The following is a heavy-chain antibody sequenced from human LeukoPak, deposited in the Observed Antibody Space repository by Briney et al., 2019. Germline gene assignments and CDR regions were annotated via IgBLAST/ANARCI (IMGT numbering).Heavy chain of an antibody. D-gene: IGHD6-13*01. J-gene: IGHJ4*02. CDR1: GGSFSGYY. CDR2: INHSGST. CDR3: ARGKAAASDY. Sequence: SETLSLTCAVYGGSFSGYYWSWIRQPPGKGLEWIGEINHSGSTNYNPSLKSRVTISVDTSKNQFSLKLSSVTAADTAVYYCARGKAAASDYWGQGTLVTVSS. V-gene: IGHV4-34*01.